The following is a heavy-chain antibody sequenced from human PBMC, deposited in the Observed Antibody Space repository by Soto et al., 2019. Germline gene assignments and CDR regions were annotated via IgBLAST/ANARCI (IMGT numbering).Heavy chain of an antibody. V-gene: IGHV1-18*01. D-gene: IGHD2-15*01. J-gene: IGHJ5*02. CDR1: GYTFTTHG. Sequence: QVQLVQSGAEVKKPGASVKVSCKASGYTFTTHGISWARQAPGQGLEWMGWVSGDNGHTNYAQSLQGRVTMTTDTSTNTAYMELTSLRSDDTAVYYCARDLGYCRSGTCYREWFDPWGQGTLVTVSS. CDR2: VSGDNGHT. CDR3: ARDLGYCRSGTCYREWFDP.